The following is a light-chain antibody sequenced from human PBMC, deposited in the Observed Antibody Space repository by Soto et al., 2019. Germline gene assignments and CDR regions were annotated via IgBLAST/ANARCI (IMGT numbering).Light chain of an antibody. J-gene: IGKJ2*01. V-gene: IGKV1-39*01. CDR1: QRISGY. Sequence: DIQMTQSPSSLSASAGDRVTITCRASQRISGYLNWFQQKPGKAPNLLVYHTSKLQSGVLPRFSGSGSGTDFTLTISSLQPEDFATYYCHQSYSAPPTFGQGTKLDIK. CDR3: HQSYSAPPT. CDR2: HTS.